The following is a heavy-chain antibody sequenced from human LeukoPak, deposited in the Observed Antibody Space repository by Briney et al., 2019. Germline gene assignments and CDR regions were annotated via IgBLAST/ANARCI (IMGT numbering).Heavy chain of an antibody. CDR1: GFTLSRYW. V-gene: IGHV3-74*01. Sequence: PGGSLRLSCAASGFTLSRYWMHWVRQAPGKGLVWVARINSDESSTSYADSVKGRFTISRDNAKNTLYLQMSSLRAEDPAVYYFARKNWYCSGSSCYSGWFDPWGQGTLVTVSS. CDR2: INSDESST. CDR3: ARKNWYCSGSSCYSGWFDP. D-gene: IGHD2-15*01. J-gene: IGHJ5*02.